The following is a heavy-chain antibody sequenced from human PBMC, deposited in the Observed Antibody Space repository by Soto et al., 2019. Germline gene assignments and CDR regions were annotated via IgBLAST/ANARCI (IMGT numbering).Heavy chain of an antibody. CDR2: IIPIFGTA. V-gene: IGHV1-69*12. Sequence: QVQLVQSGAEVKKPGSSVKVSCKASGGTFSSYAISWVRQAPGQGLEWMGGIIPIFGTANYAQKFQGRVTLTADESTSTAYMELSSVRSEDTAVYYCAGAYCGGDYYSPYYYGMDVWGQGTTVTVSS. J-gene: IGHJ6*02. D-gene: IGHD2-21*02. CDR3: AGAYCGGDYYSPYYYGMDV. CDR1: GGTFSSYA.